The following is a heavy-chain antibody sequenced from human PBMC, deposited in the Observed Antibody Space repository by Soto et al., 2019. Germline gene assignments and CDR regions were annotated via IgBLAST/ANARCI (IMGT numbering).Heavy chain of an antibody. D-gene: IGHD6-19*01. CDR3: ASSVVAGVYDAFDI. Sequence: GGSLRLSCAASGFTFSDYYMSWIRQAPGKGLEWVSYISSSGSTIYYADSVKGRFTISRDNAKNSLYLQMNSLRAEDTAVYYCASSVVAGVYDAFDIWGQGTMVTVSS. V-gene: IGHV3-11*01. CDR1: GFTFSDYY. J-gene: IGHJ3*02. CDR2: ISSSGSTI.